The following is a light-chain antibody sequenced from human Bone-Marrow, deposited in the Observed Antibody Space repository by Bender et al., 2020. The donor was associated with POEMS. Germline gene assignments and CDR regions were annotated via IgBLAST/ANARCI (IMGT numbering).Light chain of an antibody. CDR2: EVT. CDR1: SSDIGNYNL. CDR3: CSYAGSSNFVV. J-gene: IGLJ2*01. V-gene: IGLV2-23*02. Sequence: QSALTQPASVSGSPGQSITISCTGTSSDIGNYNLVSWYQQHPGKAPKVLISEVTKRPSGVSDRFSGSKSGNAASLTISGLQAEDEADYYCCSYAGSSNFVVFGGGTKLTVL.